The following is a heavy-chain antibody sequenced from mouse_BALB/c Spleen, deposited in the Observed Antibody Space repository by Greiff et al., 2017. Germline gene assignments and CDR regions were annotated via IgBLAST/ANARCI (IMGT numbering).Heavy chain of an antibody. V-gene: IGHV14-1*02. D-gene: IGHD1-1*01. Sequence: EVQLQQSGAELVRPGALVKLSCKASGFNIKDYYMHWVKQRPEQGLEWIGWIDPENGNTIYDPKFQGKASITADTSSNTAYLQLSSLTSEDTAVYYCANYYGSSWYFDVWGAGTTVTVSS. CDR2: IDPENGNT. CDR3: ANYYGSSWYFDV. CDR1: GFNIKDYY. J-gene: IGHJ1*01.